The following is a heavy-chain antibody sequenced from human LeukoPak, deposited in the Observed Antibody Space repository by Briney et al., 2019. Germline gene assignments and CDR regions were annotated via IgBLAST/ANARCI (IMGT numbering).Heavy chain of an antibody. J-gene: IGHJ4*02. D-gene: IGHD3-10*01. CDR1: GFTFSSYD. CDR2: IWYDGSNK. Sequence: GGSLRLSCAASGFTFSSYDMHWVRQAPGKGLEWVAVIWYDGSNKYYADSVKGRFTISRDNSKNTLYLQMDSLRAADTAVYYCAREPGGHYYGSGSYYPSASHWGQGTLVTVSS. CDR3: AREPGGHYYGSGSYYPSASH. V-gene: IGHV3-33*01.